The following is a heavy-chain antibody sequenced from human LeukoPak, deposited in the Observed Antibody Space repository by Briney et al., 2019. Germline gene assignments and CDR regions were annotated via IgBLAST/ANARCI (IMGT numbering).Heavy chain of an antibody. J-gene: IGHJ5*02. Sequence: SETLSLTCTVSGGSISSHYWNWIRQPAGKRLEWIGRVYSRGSTNYNPSLKSRVTVSVDNSKNQFPLKLSSVTVADTAVYYCARSYNDYNWFDPWGQGILVTVSA. CDR3: ARSYNDYNWFDP. CDR2: VYSRGST. CDR1: GGSISSHY. D-gene: IGHD3-16*01. V-gene: IGHV4-4*07.